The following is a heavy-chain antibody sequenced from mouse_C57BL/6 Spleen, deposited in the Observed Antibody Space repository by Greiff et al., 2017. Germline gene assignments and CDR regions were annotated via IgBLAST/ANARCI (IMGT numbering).Heavy chain of an antibody. D-gene: IGHD2-4*01. CDR1: GYTFTEYT. V-gene: IGHV1-62-2*01. J-gene: IGHJ4*01. CDR2: FYPGSGSI. CDR3: ARHEGKGGNDYLYYYAMDY. Sequence: QVQLQQSGAELVKPGASVKLSCKASGYTFTEYTIHWVKQRSVQGLEWIGWFYPGSGSIKYNEKFKDKATLTADKSSSTVYMELSRLTSEDSAVYFCARHEGKGGNDYLYYYAMDYWGQGTSVTVSS.